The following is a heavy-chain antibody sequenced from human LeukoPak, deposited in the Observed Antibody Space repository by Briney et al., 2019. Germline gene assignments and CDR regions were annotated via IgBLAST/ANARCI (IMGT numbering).Heavy chain of an antibody. V-gene: IGHV3-30*02. CDR1: GFTFSSYG. Sequence: PGGSLRLSCAASGFTFSSYGMHWVRQAPGKGLDWVAFIRSDGSTKYYADSVKGRFTISRDNSKNTLYLQMNSLRAEDTAVYYCAKDVPAAYFDYWGQGTLVTVSS. CDR3: AKDVPAAYFDY. CDR2: IRSDGSTK. D-gene: IGHD2-2*01. J-gene: IGHJ4*02.